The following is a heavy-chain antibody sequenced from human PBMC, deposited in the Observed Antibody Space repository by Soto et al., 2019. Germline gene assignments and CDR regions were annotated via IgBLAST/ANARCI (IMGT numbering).Heavy chain of an antibody. D-gene: IGHD6-13*01. CDR1: GFTFSSYS. Sequence: EVQLVESGGGLVKPGGSLRLSCAASGFTFSSYSMNWVRQAPGKGLEWVSSISSSSSYIYYADSVKGRFTISRDNAKNSLYLQMNSLRAEDTAVYYCARDFTAAAGKGVRYYGMDVWGQGTTVTVSS. V-gene: IGHV3-21*01. J-gene: IGHJ6*02. CDR2: ISSSSSYI. CDR3: ARDFTAAAGKGVRYYGMDV.